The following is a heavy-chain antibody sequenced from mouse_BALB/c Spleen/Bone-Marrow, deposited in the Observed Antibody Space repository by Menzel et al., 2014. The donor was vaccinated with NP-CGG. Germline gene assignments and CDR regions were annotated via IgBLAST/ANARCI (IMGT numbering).Heavy chain of an antibody. J-gene: IGHJ2*01. CDR2: IYPGDGDT. CDR3: ARGGISVDY. V-gene: IGHV1-80*01. CDR1: GYAFSVYW. Sequence: VQLQQSGAELVRPGSSVKISCKASGYAFSVYWMNWVKQRPGQGLEWIGQIYPGDGDTNYNGKFKGRATLTADKSSNTAYTQLSSLTSEDSAVYFCARGGISVDYWGQGTTLTGSS.